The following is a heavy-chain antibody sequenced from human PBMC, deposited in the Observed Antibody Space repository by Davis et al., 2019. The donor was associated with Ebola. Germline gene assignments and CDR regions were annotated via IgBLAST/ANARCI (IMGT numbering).Heavy chain of an antibody. D-gene: IGHD4-17*01. Sequence: GSLRLSCTVSGGSISSYYWSWIRQPPGKGLEWIGEINHSGSTNYNPSLESRVTISVDTSKRQFSLNLSSVTAADTAVYYCASPGDFVRYFQYWGQGTLVTVSS. CDR1: GGSISSYY. CDR3: ASPGDFVRYFQY. J-gene: IGHJ1*01. CDR2: INHSGST. V-gene: IGHV4-34*01.